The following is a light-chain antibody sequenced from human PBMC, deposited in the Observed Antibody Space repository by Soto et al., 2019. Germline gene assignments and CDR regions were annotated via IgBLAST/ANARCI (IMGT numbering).Light chain of an antibody. J-gene: IGLJ1*01. V-gene: IGLV2-14*01. CDR3: SSYTGSYTFV. CDR2: EVS. CDR1: RSDVGDNKY. Sequence: QTVVTQPASVSGSPGQSITISCTGTRSDVGDNKYVSWYQQQPGKAPRLMIYEVSNRPSRVSNRFSGSKSGNTASLTISGLQAEDEADYYCSSYTGSYTFVFGIGTKLTVL.